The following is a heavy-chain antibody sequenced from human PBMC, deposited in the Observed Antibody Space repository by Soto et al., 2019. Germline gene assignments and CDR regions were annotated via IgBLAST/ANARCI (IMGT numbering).Heavy chain of an antibody. D-gene: IGHD2-8*01. CDR3: ARDRYAYYYYMDV. Sequence: GGSLRLSCAASGFTFSSYWMSWVRQAPGKGLEWVANIKQDGSEKYYVDSVKGRFTISRDNAKNSLYLQMNSLRAEDMAVYYCARDRYAYYYYMDVWGKGTTVTVSS. CDR2: IKQDGSEK. CDR1: GFTFSSYW. J-gene: IGHJ6*03. V-gene: IGHV3-7*01.